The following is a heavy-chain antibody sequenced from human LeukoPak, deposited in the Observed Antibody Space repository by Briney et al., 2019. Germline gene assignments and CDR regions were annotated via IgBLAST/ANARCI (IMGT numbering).Heavy chain of an antibody. CDR3: TTLGYHLDS. V-gene: IGHV3-48*03. D-gene: IGHD3-22*01. Sequence: GGSLRLSCAASGFDFRAYEMNWVRQAPGKGLEWVAYFAGSDTTKYYADSVRGRFTISRDNAKNSLYLQMNSLRAEDTALYYCTTLGYHLDSWGQGTLVTVSS. CDR2: FAGSDTTK. CDR1: GFDFRAYE. J-gene: IGHJ4*02.